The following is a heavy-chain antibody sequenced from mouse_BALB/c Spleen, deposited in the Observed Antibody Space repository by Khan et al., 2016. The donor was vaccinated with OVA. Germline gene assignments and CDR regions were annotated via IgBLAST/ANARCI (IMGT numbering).Heavy chain of an antibody. Sequence: VQLQQSGAELARPGASVKMSCKASGYTFTSYTIHWIKQRPGQGLEWIGYINPSNGYTNYSQNFNDKATLTTDKSSTTAYLQLSSPTSDDSAVYNCVRDGAYHRNDGWFAYWGQGTLVTVSA. CDR3: VRDGAYHRNDGWFAY. CDR2: INPSNGYT. V-gene: IGHV1-4*01. J-gene: IGHJ3*01. D-gene: IGHD2-14*01. CDR1: GYTFTSYT.